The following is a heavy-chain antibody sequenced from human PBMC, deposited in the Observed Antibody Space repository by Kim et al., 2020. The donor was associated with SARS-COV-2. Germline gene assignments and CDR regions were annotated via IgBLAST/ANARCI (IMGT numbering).Heavy chain of an antibody. J-gene: IGHJ3*02. V-gene: IGHV1-18*01. D-gene: IGHD3-22*01. CDR3: ASPITLITAFDI. Sequence: ASVKVSCKASGYTFSSFGIGWVRQAPGQGLELMGWISVYNGNTDYAQKFQGRVHMTTDTSTNTAYMELKSLRSDDTAVYYCASPITLITAFDIWGQGTMITVSS. CDR1: GYTFSSFG. CDR2: ISVYNGNT.